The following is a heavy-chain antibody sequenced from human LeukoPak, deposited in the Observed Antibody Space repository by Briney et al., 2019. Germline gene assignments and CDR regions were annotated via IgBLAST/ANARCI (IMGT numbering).Heavy chain of an antibody. Sequence: SETLSLTCTVSGDSISSYYWSWIRQPPGKGLEWIGYIYYSGSTNYNPSLKSRVTISVDTSKNQFSLKLSSVTAADTAVYFCARQLRGEAVAGHLQPFDYWGQGTLVTVSS. D-gene: IGHD6-19*01. CDR3: ARQLRGEAVAGHLQPFDY. V-gene: IGHV4-59*08. J-gene: IGHJ4*02. CDR2: IYYSGST. CDR1: GDSISSYY.